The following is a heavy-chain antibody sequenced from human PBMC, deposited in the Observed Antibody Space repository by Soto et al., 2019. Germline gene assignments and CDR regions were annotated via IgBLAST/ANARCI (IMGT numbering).Heavy chain of an antibody. CDR3: ARRGAYCSGGTCYHFDY. D-gene: IGHD2-15*01. V-gene: IGHV1-18*04. CDR1: GYTFTTYG. Sequence: QVHLVQSGAEVKKHGASVKVSCKASGYTFTTYGISWVRQAPGQGLEWMGWISTYNGNTNYEQKLQGRVTLTTDTLTSTAYMELRSRRSDDTAVYYCARRGAYCSGGTCYHFDYWGHGTLVTVSS. J-gene: IGHJ4*01. CDR2: ISTYNGNT.